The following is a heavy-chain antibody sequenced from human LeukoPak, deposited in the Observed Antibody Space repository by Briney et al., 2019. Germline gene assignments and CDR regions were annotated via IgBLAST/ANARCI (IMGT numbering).Heavy chain of an antibody. Sequence: GGSLRLSCAASGFTFSRYAMNWVRQAPGKGLEDVSAISSNGGSAFYANSVKGRFTISRDNSKNTLYLQMTSLRAVDAAIYYCAKGMGLAHYYFYGMDVWGQGTTVTVSS. J-gene: IGHJ6*02. CDR1: GFTFSRYA. CDR3: AKGMGLAHYYFYGMDV. V-gene: IGHV3-64*01. CDR2: ISSNGGSA. D-gene: IGHD6-19*01.